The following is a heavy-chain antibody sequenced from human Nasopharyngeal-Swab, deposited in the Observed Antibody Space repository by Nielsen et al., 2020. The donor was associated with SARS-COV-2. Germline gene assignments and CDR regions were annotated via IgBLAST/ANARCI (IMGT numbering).Heavy chain of an antibody. CDR2: ISAYNGNT. CDR1: GYTFTSYG. D-gene: IGHD2-8*02. V-gene: IGHV1-18*01. CDR3: ARGGYLGYCTGGVCWENGMDV. Sequence: ASVKVSCKASGYTFTSYGISWVRQDPGQGIEWMGWISAYNGNTNYAQKLQGRVTMTTDTSTSTAYMELRSLRSDDTAVYYCARGGYLGYCTGGVCWENGMDVWGQGTTVTVSS. J-gene: IGHJ6*02.